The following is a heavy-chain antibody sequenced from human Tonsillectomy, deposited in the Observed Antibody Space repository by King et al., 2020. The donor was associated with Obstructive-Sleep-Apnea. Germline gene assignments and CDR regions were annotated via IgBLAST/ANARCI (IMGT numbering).Heavy chain of an antibody. CDR1: GYTFTSYD. CDR3: ARPTAAGYYFDY. CDR2: MNPNSGNT. D-gene: IGHD6-13*01. Sequence: VQLVESWDEVKKPGASVKVSCKASGYTFTSYDINWVRQATGQGLEWMGWMNPNSGNTGYAQKFQGRVTMTRNTSISTAYMELSSLRSEDTAVYYCARPTAAGYYFDYWGQGTLVTVSS. V-gene: IGHV1-8*01. J-gene: IGHJ4*02.